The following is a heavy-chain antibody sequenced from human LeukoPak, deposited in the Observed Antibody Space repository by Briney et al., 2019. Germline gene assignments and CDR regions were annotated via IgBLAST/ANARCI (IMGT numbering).Heavy chain of an antibody. CDR3: AKLYYYDSSGYTDAFDI. J-gene: IGHJ3*02. CDR1: GFTFSSYG. CDR2: ISYDGSNK. V-gene: IGHV3-30*18. D-gene: IGHD3-22*01. Sequence: PGGSLRLSCAASGFTFSSYGMHWVRQAPGKGLEWVAVISYDGSNKYYADSVKGRFTISRDNSKNTLYLQMNSLRAEDTAVYYCAKLYYYDSSGYTDAFDIWAKGQWSPSLQ.